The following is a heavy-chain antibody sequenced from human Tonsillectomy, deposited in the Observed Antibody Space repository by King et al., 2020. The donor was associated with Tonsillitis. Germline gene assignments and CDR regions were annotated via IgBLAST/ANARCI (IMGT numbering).Heavy chain of an antibody. CDR2: IKQDGTEK. D-gene: IGHD7-27*01. Sequence: VQLVESGGALVQPGGSLRLSCAASGFIFSSYWISWVRQAPGKGLVWVASIKQDGTEKYYVDSVKGRFTIYRDSAKNSLVLQMNSLRSEVTVVYYCARDHRPAWGISHYYYMDVWGKGTTVTVSS. J-gene: IGHJ6*03. CDR3: ARDHRPAWGISHYYYMDV. CDR1: GFIFSSYW. V-gene: IGHV3-7*04.